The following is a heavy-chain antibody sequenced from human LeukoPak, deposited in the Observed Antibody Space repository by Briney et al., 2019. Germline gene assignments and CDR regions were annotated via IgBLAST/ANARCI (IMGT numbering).Heavy chain of an antibody. CDR1: GYTFTNYD. CDR2: LSPNSGKT. CDR3: ARTSGLGELSLGDY. D-gene: IGHD3-16*02. J-gene: IGHJ4*02. Sequence: ASVKVSCKASGYTFTNYDINWVRQATGQGLEWMGWLSPNSGKTGYAQKFQGRVTMTRNISISTSYMELSSLSSEDTAVYYCARTSGLGELSLGDYWGQGTLVTVFS. V-gene: IGHV1-8*01.